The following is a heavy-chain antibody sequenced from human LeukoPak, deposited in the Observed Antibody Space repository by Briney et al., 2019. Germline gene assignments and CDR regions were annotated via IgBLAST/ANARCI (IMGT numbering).Heavy chain of an antibody. V-gene: IGHV3-7*03. CDR1: GFTFSSFW. D-gene: IGHD5-18*01. CDR2: IKQDGSER. J-gene: IGHJ4*02. Sequence: GGSLRLSCAASGFTFSSFWMNWVRQAPGKGLEWVANIKQDGSERNYVDSVKGRSTISRDNAKNSLFLQMNSLRVEDTAVYYCWRGGTRGYSPVDYWGQGILVTVSS. CDR3: WRGGTRGYSPVDY.